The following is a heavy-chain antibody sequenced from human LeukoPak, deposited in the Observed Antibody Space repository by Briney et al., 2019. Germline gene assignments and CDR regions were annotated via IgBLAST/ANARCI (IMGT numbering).Heavy chain of an antibody. V-gene: IGHV4-4*07. CDR2: IYTGGTT. Sequence: PSETLSLTCTVSGGSISSYYWSWIRQPAGKGLEWIGRIYTGGTTNYNPSLKSRVTMSLDTSKDQFSLNLSSVTAADTAMYYCARDRPDEYFQHWGQGILVTVSS. CDR3: ARDRPDEYFQH. CDR1: GGSISSYY. J-gene: IGHJ1*01.